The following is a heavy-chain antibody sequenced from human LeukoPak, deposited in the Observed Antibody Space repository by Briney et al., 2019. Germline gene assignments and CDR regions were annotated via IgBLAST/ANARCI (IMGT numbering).Heavy chain of an antibody. V-gene: IGHV3-21*01. J-gene: IGHJ4*02. CDR1: GFTFRSYS. Sequence: GGSLRLSCEASGFTFRSYSMNWVRQAPGKGLEWVSSISSSISYIYYADSLKGRFTSSRDNAKNSVYLQMNSLRAEDTAVYYCARWYDYDSKGYNYYFDYWGQGTLVTVSS. CDR3: ARWYDYDSKGYNYYFDY. D-gene: IGHD3-22*01. CDR2: ISSSISYI.